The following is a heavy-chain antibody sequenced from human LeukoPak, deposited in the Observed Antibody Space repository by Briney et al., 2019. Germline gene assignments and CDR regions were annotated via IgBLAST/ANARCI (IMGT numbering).Heavy chain of an antibody. Sequence: GASVKVSCKASGYTFTGYYMHWVRQAPGQGLEWMGWINPNSGGTNYAQKFQGWVTMTRDTSISTAYMELSRLRSDDTAVYYCARAQQWLVSAWFDPWGQGTLVTVSS. J-gene: IGHJ5*02. V-gene: IGHV1-2*04. D-gene: IGHD6-19*01. CDR3: ARAQQWLVSAWFDP. CDR1: GYTFTGYY. CDR2: INPNSGGT.